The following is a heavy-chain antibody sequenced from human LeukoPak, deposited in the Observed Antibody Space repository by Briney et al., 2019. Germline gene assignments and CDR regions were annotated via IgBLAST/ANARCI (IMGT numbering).Heavy chain of an antibody. CDR2: IYYSGST. V-gene: IGHV4-39*01. CDR1: GGSISSSSYY. D-gene: IGHD6-6*01. CDR3: ARQWSSASPTRWFDP. Sequence: SETLSLTCTVSGGSISSSSYYWGWIRQPPEKGLEWIGSIYYSGSTYYNPSLKSRVTISVDTSKNQFSLKLSSVTAADTAVYYRARQWSSASPTRWFDPWGQGTLVTVSS. J-gene: IGHJ5*02.